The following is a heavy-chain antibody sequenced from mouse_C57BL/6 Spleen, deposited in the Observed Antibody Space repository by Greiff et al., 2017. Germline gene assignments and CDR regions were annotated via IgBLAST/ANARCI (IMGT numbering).Heavy chain of an antibody. J-gene: IGHJ1*03. D-gene: IGHD2-4*01. V-gene: IGHV1-82*01. Sequence: QVQLKQSGPELVKPGASVKISCKASGYAFSSSWMNWVKQRPGKGLEWIGRIYPGDGDTNYNGKFKGKATLTADKSSSTAYMQLSSLTSEDSAVYFCARDDYDGSLYWYFDVWGTGTTVTVSS. CDR1: GYAFSSSW. CDR3: ARDDYDGSLYWYFDV. CDR2: IYPGDGDT.